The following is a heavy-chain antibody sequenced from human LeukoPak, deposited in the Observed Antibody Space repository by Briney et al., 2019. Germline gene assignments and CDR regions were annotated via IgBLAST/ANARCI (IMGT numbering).Heavy chain of an antibody. D-gene: IGHD5-12*01. CDR3: ARERGYEDY. V-gene: IGHV4-59*12. CDR1: GGSITTYY. Sequence: SETLSLTSTVSGGSITTYYWSWIRQPPGKGLEWIGYISYSGSTNYNPSLKSRVTMSLDTSKNQFSLRLSSVTAADTAVYYCARERGYEDYCGQGTLVTVSS. CDR2: ISYSGST. J-gene: IGHJ4*02.